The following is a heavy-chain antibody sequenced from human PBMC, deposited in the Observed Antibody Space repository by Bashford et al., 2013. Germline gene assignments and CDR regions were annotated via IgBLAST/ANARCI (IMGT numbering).Heavy chain of an antibody. CDR1: GGSISSYY. CDR3: ARGAGGEYGMGRR. CDR2: IYYSGST. V-gene: IGHV4-59*01. J-gene: IGHJ6*02. Sequence: ASETLSLTCTVSGGSISSYYWSWIRQPPGKGLEWIGYIYYSGSTNYNPSLKSRVTISVDTSKNQFSLKLSSVTAADTAVYYCARGAGGEYGMGRRGAKGPRSPSP. D-gene: IGHD2-8*02.